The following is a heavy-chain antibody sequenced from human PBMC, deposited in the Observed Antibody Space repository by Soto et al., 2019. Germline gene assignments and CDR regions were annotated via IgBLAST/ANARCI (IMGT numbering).Heavy chain of an antibody. V-gene: IGHV1-18*01. CDR2: ISAYNGNT. D-gene: IGHD3-22*01. CDR1: GYTFTSYG. J-gene: IGHJ5*02. Sequence: ASMKASCNASGYTFTSYGISWVRQAPGQRLEWMGWISAYNGNTNYAQKLQGRVTMTTDTSTSTAYMELRSLRSDDRAVYCCARVLDSSSYFAFDPWGEGALVTVSS. CDR3: ARVLDSSSYFAFDP.